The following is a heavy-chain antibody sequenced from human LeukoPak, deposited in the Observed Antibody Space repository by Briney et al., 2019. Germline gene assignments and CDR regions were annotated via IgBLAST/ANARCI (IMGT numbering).Heavy chain of an antibody. Sequence: GGSLRLSCAASGFTFSSYWMHWVRQAPGKGLVWVSRINSDESSTSYADSVKGRFTISRDNAKNTLYLQMNSLRAEDTAVYYCARDPPIVVVPAAIDWNWFDPWGQGTLVTVSS. CDR2: INSDESST. CDR1: GFTFSSYW. CDR3: ARDPPIVVVPAAIDWNWFDP. D-gene: IGHD2-2*01. V-gene: IGHV3-74*01. J-gene: IGHJ5*02.